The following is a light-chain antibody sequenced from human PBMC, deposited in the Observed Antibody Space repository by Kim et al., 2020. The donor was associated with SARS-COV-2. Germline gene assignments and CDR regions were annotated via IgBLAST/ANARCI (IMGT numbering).Light chain of an antibody. CDR3: QHYDNVPIT. CDR2: DAS. J-gene: IGKJ5*01. Sequence: ASVGDRVTLACQASQDIRNYLNWYQQKPGKAPNLLIYDASNLQPGVPSRFSGSGSGTDFTFTINSLQPEDIATYYCQHYDNVPITFGQGTRLEIK. CDR1: QDIRNY. V-gene: IGKV1-33*01.